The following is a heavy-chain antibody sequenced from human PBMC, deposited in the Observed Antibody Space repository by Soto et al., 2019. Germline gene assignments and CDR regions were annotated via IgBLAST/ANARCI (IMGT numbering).Heavy chain of an antibody. J-gene: IGHJ4*02. CDR1: GFTFSSYA. V-gene: IGHV3-30-3*01. D-gene: IGHD1-7*01. CDR2: ISYDGSNK. CDR3: ARDGKNYDEVSYFDY. Sequence: SGGSLRLSCAASGFTFSSYAMHWVRQAPGKGLEWVAVISYDGSNKYYADSVKGRFTISRDNSKNTLYLQMNSLRAEDTAVYYCARDGKNYDEVSYFDYWGQGTLVTVSS.